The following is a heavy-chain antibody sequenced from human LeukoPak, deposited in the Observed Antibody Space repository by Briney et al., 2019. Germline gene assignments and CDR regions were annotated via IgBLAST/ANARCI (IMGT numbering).Heavy chain of an antibody. V-gene: IGHV1-18*01. CDR1: GYTFTSYG. CDR3: AXDXPXXISSPTWGFDY. CDR2: ISAYNGDT. D-gene: IGHD6-13*01. J-gene: IGHJ4*02. Sequence: ASVKVSCKASGYTFTSYGISWARQAPGQGLEWMGWISAYNGDTNYAQKLQGRVTMTTDTSTSTVYMELRSLRSDDTAVYCCAXDXPXXISSPTWGFDYWGQGTLVTVSS.